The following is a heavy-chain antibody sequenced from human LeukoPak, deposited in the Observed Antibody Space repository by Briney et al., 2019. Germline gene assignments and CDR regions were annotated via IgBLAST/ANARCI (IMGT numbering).Heavy chain of an antibody. D-gene: IGHD6-19*01. Sequence: ASVKVSCKASGYTFTSYDLHWVRQASGQGLEWMGWMNPNSGSTGYAQKFQGRVTMTRDTSISTAYMELSSLRSEDTAVYYCARGPHTSGWPQQYYWGQGTLVAVSS. CDR1: GYTFTSYD. CDR3: ARGPHTSGWPQQYY. J-gene: IGHJ4*02. CDR2: MNPNSGST. V-gene: IGHV1-8*01.